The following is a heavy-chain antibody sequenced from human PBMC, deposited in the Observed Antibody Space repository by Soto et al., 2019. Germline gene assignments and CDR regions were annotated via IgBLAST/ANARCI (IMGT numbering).Heavy chain of an antibody. CDR1: GFTYESYA. Sequence: EVQLLESGGGLVQPGGSLRLSCAASGFTYESYAMSWVRQAPGKGLEWVSGINSGGTVAHYADSVKGRFAISRDNSKNTLSMEMNSLRAADTGLYYCAISTVGFGGLFVVPSDYWGQGTLVTVSS. V-gene: IGHV3-23*01. J-gene: IGHJ4*02. CDR3: AISTVGFGGLFVVPSDY. CDR2: INSGGTVA. D-gene: IGHD3-16*02.